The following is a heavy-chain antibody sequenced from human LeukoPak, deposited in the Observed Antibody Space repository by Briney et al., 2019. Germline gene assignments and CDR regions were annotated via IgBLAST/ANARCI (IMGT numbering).Heavy chain of an antibody. V-gene: IGHV4-59*01. CDR1: GGSISSYY. CDR3: ARGLMMAVAGRGEFHY. Sequence: PSETLSLTCIVSGGSISSYYWSWIRQPPGKGLEWIGYIYYSGSTNYNPSLKSRVTISVDTSKNQFSLKLSSVTAADTAVYYCARGLMMAVAGRGEFHYWGQGILVTVSS. CDR2: IYYSGST. D-gene: IGHD6-13*01. J-gene: IGHJ4*02.